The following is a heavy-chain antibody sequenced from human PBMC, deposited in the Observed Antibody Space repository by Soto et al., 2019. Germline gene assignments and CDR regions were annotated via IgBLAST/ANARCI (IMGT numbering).Heavy chain of an antibody. J-gene: IGHJ5*02. CDR2: VDSDGSGT. V-gene: IGHV3-74*01. CDR1: GITFSGYW. D-gene: IGHD2-21*01. Sequence: EVQLVESGGGSVQPGGSLRLSCVASGITFSGYWMHWVRQVPGKGLVWVARVDSDGSGTSYADSVKGRFTISRDNAKDTLYLQMTSLRVEDTAVYYCATVCGPWGQGIPVTVSP. CDR3: ATVCGP.